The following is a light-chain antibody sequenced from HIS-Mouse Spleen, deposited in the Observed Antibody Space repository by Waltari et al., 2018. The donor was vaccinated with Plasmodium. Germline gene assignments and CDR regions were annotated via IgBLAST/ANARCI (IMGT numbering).Light chain of an antibody. Sequence: QSALTQPASVSGSPGQSIPISCTGTSSDVGGYNLVSWYQQHPGKAPKLMIYEGSKRPSGISIRFSGSKSGKTASLTLAGLQAVDVADYYCCSYAGSSTVVFGGGTKLTVV. CDR3: CSYAGSSTVV. CDR2: EGS. CDR1: SSDVGGYNL. V-gene: IGLV2-23*03. J-gene: IGLJ3*02.